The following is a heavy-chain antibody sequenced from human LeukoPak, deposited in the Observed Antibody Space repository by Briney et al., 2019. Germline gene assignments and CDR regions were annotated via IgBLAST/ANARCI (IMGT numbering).Heavy chain of an antibody. CDR3: ARSKSWYSTDAFGI. D-gene: IGHD2-15*01. CDR2: INGDGSNT. CDR1: GFTFSSHW. J-gene: IGHJ3*02. Sequence: GGSLRLSCAASGFTFSSHWMHWVRQAPGKGLVWVSRINGDGSNTTYADSVKGRCTISRDKAKNTLYLQMNSLRAEDTAVYHCARSKSWYSTDAFGIWGQGTMVTVSS. V-gene: IGHV3-74*03.